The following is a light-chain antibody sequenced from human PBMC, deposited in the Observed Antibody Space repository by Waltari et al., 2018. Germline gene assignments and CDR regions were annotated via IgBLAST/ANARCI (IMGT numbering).Light chain of an antibody. CDR1: HSPLHSNGHIY. CDR3: MNAVQTLT. CDR2: SIS. J-gene: IGKJ4*01. V-gene: IGKV2-28*01. Sequence: IVMTQSPLSLAVTAGEPASIYCRSSHSPLHSNGHIYLDWYLQKPAQSPQLLIYSISNRAAGVPDRCSGSGSGTEFTLKISRVEAEDVGVYYCMNAVQTLTFGGGTKVEIK.